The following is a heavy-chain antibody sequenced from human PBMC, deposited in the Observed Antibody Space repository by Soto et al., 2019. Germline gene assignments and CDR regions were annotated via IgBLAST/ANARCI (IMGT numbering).Heavy chain of an antibody. V-gene: IGHV1-18*01. J-gene: IGHJ5*02. CDR1: GYTFTNYD. CDR3: ARSGLPDPVVVVGHTPFDP. Sequence: ASVKVSCKASGYTFTNYDINWVRQAPGQGLEWMGWISAYNGDTNYAQKLQGRVTMTTDTSTSTAYMELRSLRSDDAAVYYCARSGLPDPVVVVGHTPFDPWGQGTLVTVSS. CDR2: ISAYNGDT. D-gene: IGHD2-15*01.